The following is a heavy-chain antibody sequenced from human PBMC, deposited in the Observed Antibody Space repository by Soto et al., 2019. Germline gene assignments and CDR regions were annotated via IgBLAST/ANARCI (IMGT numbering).Heavy chain of an antibody. J-gene: IGHJ4*02. CDR1: GFTLSRYW. Sequence: EVQLVESGGGLVQPGGSLRLSCAASGFTLSRYWVHWVHQVPGKGLVWVSRINPDGSTTNYADSVKGRFTVSRDNAKNTVYLHMNSLRAEDTAVYYCTRETTGPDDHWGQGTLVTVSS. V-gene: IGHV3-74*01. CDR3: TRETTGPDDH. D-gene: IGHD1-1*01. CDR2: INPDGSTT.